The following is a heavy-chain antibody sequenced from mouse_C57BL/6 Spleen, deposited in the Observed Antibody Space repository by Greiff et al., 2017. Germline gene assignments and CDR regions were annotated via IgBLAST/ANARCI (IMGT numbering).Heavy chain of an antibody. V-gene: IGHV5-4*03. CDR1: GFTFSSYA. D-gene: IGHD2-1*01. CDR3: ARGLYYGNYWFAY. J-gene: IGHJ3*01. CDR2: ISDGGSYT. Sequence: EVKLQESGGGLVKPGGSLKLSCAASGFTFSSYAMSWVRQTPEKRLEWVATISDGGSYTYYPDNVKGRFTISRDNAKNNLYLQMSHLKSEDTAMYYCARGLYYGNYWFAYWGQGTLVTVSA.